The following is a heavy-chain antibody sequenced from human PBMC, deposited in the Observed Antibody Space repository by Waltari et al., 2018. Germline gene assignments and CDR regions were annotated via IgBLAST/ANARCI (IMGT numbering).Heavy chain of an antibody. V-gene: IGHV5-51*01. Sequence: EVQLLQSGAEVKKPGESLKISCQGSGYSFTAYFIAWVRPTPEKGLEWMGVIFPRDLDTRYSPSFQGQVTFSADTSINTAYLQWSSLKTSDTATYYCARRSRGGADYWGQGTLVTVSS. D-gene: IGHD3-10*01. CDR3: ARRSRGGADY. CDR1: GYSFTAYF. CDR2: IFPRDLDT. J-gene: IGHJ4*02.